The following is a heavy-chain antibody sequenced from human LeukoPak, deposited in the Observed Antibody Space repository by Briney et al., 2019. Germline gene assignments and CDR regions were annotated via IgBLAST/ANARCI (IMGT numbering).Heavy chain of an antibody. J-gene: IGHJ6*02. CDR1: GGSISGYY. V-gene: IGHV4-4*07. CDR2: MSTSGNS. D-gene: IGHD6-13*01. CDR3: AREVGYSSSWSLGYYYYGMDV. Sequence: PSETLSLTCTVSGGSISGYYWSWIRQPAGKGLEWIGRMSTSGNSNYIPSLVSRVTMSVDTSKNQFSLKLSSVTAADTAVYYCAREVGYSSSWSLGYYYYGMDVWGQGTTVTVSS.